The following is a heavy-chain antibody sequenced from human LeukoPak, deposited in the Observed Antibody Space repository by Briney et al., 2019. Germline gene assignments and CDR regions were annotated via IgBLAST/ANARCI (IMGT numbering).Heavy chain of an antibody. Sequence: PSETLSLTCTVSGGSISSYYWSWIRQPPGKGLEWIGYIYYSGSTNYNPSLKSRVTISVDTSKNQFSLKLSSVTAADTAVYYCARHGSGSYYNVASRYYFDYWGQGTLVTVSS. J-gene: IGHJ4*02. CDR3: ARHGSGSYYNVASRYYFDY. V-gene: IGHV4-59*08. CDR1: GGSISSYY. D-gene: IGHD3-10*01. CDR2: IYYSGST.